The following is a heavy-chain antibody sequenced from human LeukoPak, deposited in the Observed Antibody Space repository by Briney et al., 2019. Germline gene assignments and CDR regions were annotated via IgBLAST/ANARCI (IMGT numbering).Heavy chain of an antibody. D-gene: IGHD1-26*01. V-gene: IGHV3-11*01. CDR2: ISSSASPI. J-gene: IGHJ4*02. CDR1: GFTFSDSY. CDR3: ARSVGTPVPDFFDD. Sequence: PGGSLRLSCAASGFTFSDSYMSWIRQAPGKGLEWVSYISSSASPIYYADSVKGRFTISRDNAKNSLYLQMDSLRADDTALYFCARSVGTPVPDFFDDWGQGTLVTVSS.